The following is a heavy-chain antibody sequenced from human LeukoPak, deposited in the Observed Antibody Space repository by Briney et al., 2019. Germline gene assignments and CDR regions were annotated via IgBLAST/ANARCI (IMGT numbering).Heavy chain of an antibody. CDR3: ARDESTYYDILTGYYNRRDY. J-gene: IGHJ4*02. Sequence: GASVKVSCKASGYTFTSYGISWVRQAPGQGLEWMGWISAYNGNTNYAQKLQSRVTMTTDTSTSTAYMELRSLRSDDTAVYYCARDESTYYDILTGYYNRRDYWGQGTLVTVSS. CDR1: GYTFTSYG. V-gene: IGHV1-18*01. D-gene: IGHD3-9*01. CDR2: ISAYNGNT.